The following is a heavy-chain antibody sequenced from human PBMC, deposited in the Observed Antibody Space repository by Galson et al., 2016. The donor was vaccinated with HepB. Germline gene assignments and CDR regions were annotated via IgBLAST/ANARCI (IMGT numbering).Heavy chain of an antibody. D-gene: IGHD3-22*01. CDR1: GFPFSIYA. CDR2: IATAINAENT. CDR3: AKDYDSSGHYEGD. Sequence: SLRLSCAASGFPFSIYAMNWFRQAPGKGLEWASTIATAINAENTHYADSVNGRFTISRDDSNSILYVQMSSLRAEDTAVYYCAKDYDSSGHYEGDWGQGTLVTVSP. V-gene: IGHV3-23*01. J-gene: IGHJ4*02.